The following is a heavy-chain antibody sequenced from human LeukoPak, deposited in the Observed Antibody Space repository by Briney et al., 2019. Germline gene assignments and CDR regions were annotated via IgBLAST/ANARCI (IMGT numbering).Heavy chain of an antibody. D-gene: IGHD1-14*01. CDR3: AKDQPEAYFDY. Sequence: GGSLRLSCAASGFTFSSYSMNWVRQAPGKGLEWVAFIRSDGSIEYYADSVKGRFTISRDNAKNTVYLQMNSLRAEDAALYYCAKDQPEAYFDYWGQGTLVTVSS. V-gene: IGHV3-30*02. CDR2: IRSDGSIE. CDR1: GFTFSSYS. J-gene: IGHJ4*02.